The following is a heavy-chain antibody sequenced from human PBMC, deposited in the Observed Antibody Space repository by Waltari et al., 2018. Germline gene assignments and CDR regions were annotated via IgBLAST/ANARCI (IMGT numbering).Heavy chain of an antibody. D-gene: IGHD3-10*01. V-gene: IGHV3-33*01. Sequence: RLSCAASGFTPSHRDMNWVRQAPGKGLEWVAVIRYDGSIKKYGDSVKGRFTISKDNSKNTLDLQMNSLRVEDTAVYYCARDRSSDFYYGMDVWGQGTTVTVSS. CDR2: IRYDGSIK. CDR3: ARDRSSDFYYGMDV. CDR1: GFTPSHRD. J-gene: IGHJ6*02.